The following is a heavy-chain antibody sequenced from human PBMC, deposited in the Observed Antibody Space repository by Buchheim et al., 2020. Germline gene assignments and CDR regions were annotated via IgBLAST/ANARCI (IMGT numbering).Heavy chain of an antibody. V-gene: IGHV4-34*01. Sequence: QVQLQQWGAGLLKPSETLSLTCAVYGGSFSGYYWSWIRQPPGKGLEWIGEINHSGSTNYNPSLKSRVTISVDTSKNQFPLKLSSVTAADTAVYYCARGIRGIQLWPRNWFDPWGQGTL. CDR1: GGSFSGYY. J-gene: IGHJ5*02. CDR2: INHSGST. D-gene: IGHD5-18*01. CDR3: ARGIRGIQLWPRNWFDP.